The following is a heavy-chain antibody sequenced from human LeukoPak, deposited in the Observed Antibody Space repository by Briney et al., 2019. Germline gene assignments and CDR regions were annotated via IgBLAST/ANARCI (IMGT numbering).Heavy chain of an antibody. Sequence: SETLSLTCTVSGGSISSYYWSWIRQPPGKGLEWIGYIYYSGSTNYNPSLKSRVSISVDTSKSQFSLKLTSVTAADTAVYYCAKGGGGRDSSGYYPYYFDYWGQGTLVTVSS. V-gene: IGHV4-59*01. CDR3: AKGGGGRDSSGYYPYYFDY. D-gene: IGHD3-22*01. CDR1: GGSISSYY. CDR2: IYYSGST. J-gene: IGHJ4*02.